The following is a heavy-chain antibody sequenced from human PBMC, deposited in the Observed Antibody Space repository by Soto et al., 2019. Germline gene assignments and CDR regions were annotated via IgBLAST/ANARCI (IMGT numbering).Heavy chain of an antibody. D-gene: IGHD2-2*01. Sequence: QVQLVQSGAEVKKPGSSVKVSCKASGGTFSSYAISWVRQAPGQGLEWMGGIIPISDTTNYAQKFQGRVTITADESTSTADMELSSLGSEDTAVYYCARSQGSSTSLEIYYYYYYGMDVWGQGTTVTVSS. V-gene: IGHV1-69*01. CDR2: IIPISDTT. J-gene: IGHJ6*02. CDR1: GGTFSSYA. CDR3: ARSQGSSTSLEIYYYYYYGMDV.